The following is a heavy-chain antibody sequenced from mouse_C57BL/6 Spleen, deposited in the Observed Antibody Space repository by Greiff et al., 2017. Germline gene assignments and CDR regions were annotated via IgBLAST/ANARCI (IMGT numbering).Heavy chain of an antibody. CDR2: INPNNGGT. CDR1: GYTFTDYN. CDR3: ARRITTVVADYYAMDY. J-gene: IGHJ4*01. D-gene: IGHD1-1*01. V-gene: IGHV1-18*01. Sequence: EVQLQQSGPELVKPGASVKIPCKASGYTFTDYNMDWVKQSHGKSLEWIGDINPNNGGTIYNQKFKGKATLTVDKSSSTAYMELRSLTSEDTAVYYCARRITTVVADYYAMDYWGQGTSVTVSS.